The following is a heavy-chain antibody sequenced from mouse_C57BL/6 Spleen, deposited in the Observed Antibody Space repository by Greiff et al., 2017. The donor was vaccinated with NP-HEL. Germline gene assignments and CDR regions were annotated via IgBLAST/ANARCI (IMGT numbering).Heavy chain of an antibody. Sequence: EVQRVESGGGLVKPGGSLKLSCAASGFTFSDYGMHWVRQAPEKGLEWVAYISSGSSTIYYADTVKGRFTISRDKAKNTLFLQMTSLRSEDTAMYYCARGYGWYFDVWGTGTTVTVSS. CDR1: GFTFSDYG. V-gene: IGHV5-17*01. CDR3: ARGYGWYFDV. D-gene: IGHD2-2*01. J-gene: IGHJ1*03. CDR2: ISSGSSTI.